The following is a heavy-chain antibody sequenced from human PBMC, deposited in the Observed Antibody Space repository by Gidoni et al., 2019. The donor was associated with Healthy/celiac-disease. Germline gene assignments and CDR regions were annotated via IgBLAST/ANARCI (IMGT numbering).Heavy chain of an antibody. J-gene: IGHJ5*02. V-gene: IGHV4-59*08. CDR3: ARAYGSGTPYNWFDP. CDR1: GGSIRSYY. Sequence: QVQLQESAPGLVKPSETLSLTCTVSGGSIRSYYWSWIRQPPGKGLEWIGYIYYSGSTNYNPSLKSRVTISVDTSKNQFSLKLSSVTAADTAVYYCARAYGSGTPYNWFDPWGQGTLVTVSS. D-gene: IGHD3-10*01. CDR2: IYYSGST.